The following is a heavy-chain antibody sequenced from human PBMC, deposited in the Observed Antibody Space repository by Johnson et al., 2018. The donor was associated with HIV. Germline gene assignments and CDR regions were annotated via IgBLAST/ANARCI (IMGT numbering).Heavy chain of an antibody. CDR2: IYSGGST. Sequence: VQLVESGGGLIQPGGSLRLSCAASGFTVSSNYMSWVRQAPGKVLEWVSVIYSGGSTYYADYVKGRFTISRDNSKNTLYLQMNSLRVEDTAVYYCAKSDYPGIAVAGSAYDDAFDIWGQGTMVTVSS. J-gene: IGHJ3*02. D-gene: IGHD6-19*01. CDR3: AKSDYPGIAVAGSAYDDAFDI. V-gene: IGHV3-53*01. CDR1: GFTVSSNY.